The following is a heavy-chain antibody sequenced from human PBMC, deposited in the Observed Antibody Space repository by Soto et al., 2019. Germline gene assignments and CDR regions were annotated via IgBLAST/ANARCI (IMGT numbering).Heavy chain of an antibody. CDR1: GWSISSYY. J-gene: IGHJ4*02. D-gene: IGHD5-12*01. CDR2: IYYRANP. CDR3: ARHYGDGYDYLDY. Sequence: QVQLQESGPGLVKPSETLSLTCTVSGWSISSYYWSWIRQPPGKGLEWIGYIYYRANPNYNPSLKSRVXISXDXSKNQFSLKLSSVTAADTAVYYCARHYGDGYDYLDYWGQGTLVTVSS. V-gene: IGHV4-59*08.